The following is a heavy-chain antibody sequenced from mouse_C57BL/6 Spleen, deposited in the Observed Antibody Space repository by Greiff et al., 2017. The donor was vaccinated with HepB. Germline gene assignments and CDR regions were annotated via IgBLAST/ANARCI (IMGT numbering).Heavy chain of an antibody. CDR1: GYAFSSSW. CDR2: IYPGDGDT. V-gene: IGHV1-82*01. Sequence: VQVVESGPELVKPGASVKISCKASGYAFSSSWMNWVKQRPGKGLEWIGRIYPGDGDTNYNGKFKGKATLTADKSSSTAYMQLSSLTSEDSAVYFCARDAGTRFMDYWGQGTSVTVSS. J-gene: IGHJ4*01. CDR3: ARDAGTRFMDY. D-gene: IGHD3-1*01.